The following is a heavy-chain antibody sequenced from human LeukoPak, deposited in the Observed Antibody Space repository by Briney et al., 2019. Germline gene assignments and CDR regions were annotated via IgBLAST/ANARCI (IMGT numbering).Heavy chain of an antibody. CDR2: IYYSGST. D-gene: IGHD3-22*01. V-gene: IGHV4-59*01. Sequence: SETLSLTCTVSGGSISSYYWSWIRQPPGKGLEWIGYIYYSGSTNYNPSLKSRVTISVDTSKNQFSLKLSSVTAADTAVYYCARRPLSYYYDSRMEGTNWYFDLWGRGTLVTVSS. CDR3: ARRPLSYYYDSRMEGTNWYFDL. J-gene: IGHJ2*01. CDR1: GGSISSYY.